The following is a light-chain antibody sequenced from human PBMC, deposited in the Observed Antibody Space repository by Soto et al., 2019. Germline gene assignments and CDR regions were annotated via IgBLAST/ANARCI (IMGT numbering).Light chain of an antibody. V-gene: IGLV3-21*02. CDR1: SIGSKN. J-gene: IGLJ2*01. CDR3: QVWDTDSDHEV. CDR2: DDS. Sequence: SYELTQPPSLSEAPGQTARITCGGNSIGSKNVHWYQQKPGQAPVVVVYDDSVRPSGIPERFSGTNSANTATLIISRVEAGDEADYYCQVWDTDSDHEVFGGGTKLTGL.